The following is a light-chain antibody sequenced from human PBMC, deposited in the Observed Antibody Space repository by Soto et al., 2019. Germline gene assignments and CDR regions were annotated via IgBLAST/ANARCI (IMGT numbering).Light chain of an antibody. J-gene: IGKJ1*01. V-gene: IGKV3-20*01. CDR3: QQYGDSPPT. CDR1: QSVSSNS. CDR2: GTS. Sequence: EIVLTQSPGTLSLSPGESAPLSCRPSQSVSSNSLAWYRRNPGQPPSLLIYGTSTRATDIPRRFSGSGSGTDFTLTITRLEPEDFAVYFCQQYGDSPPTFGQGTKVEVK.